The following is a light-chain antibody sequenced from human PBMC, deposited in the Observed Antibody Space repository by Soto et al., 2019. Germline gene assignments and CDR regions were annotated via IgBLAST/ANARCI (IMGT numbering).Light chain of an antibody. J-gene: IGKJ1*01. CDR2: DAS. CDR3: QHYNSDPWT. V-gene: IGKV1-5*01. Sequence: DIEMTQSPSTLSASVGDRLTITCRASQTIRRWLAWYHQRHGKATKVLFYDASTLESGVPARFSGSGSETEFTLTISSLQPEDSATYYCQHYNSDPWTFGQGTKVEIK. CDR1: QTIRRW.